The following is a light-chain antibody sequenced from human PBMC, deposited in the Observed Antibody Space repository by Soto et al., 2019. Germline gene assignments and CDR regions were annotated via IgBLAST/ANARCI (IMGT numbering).Light chain of an antibody. V-gene: IGKV3-11*01. Sequence: EVVVTQSPATLSLSPGERATLSCRTSQTVDIFLAWYQQKPGQAPRLLIYDASNRATGIPARFSASGSGTVFTLTISSLEPDDFAVYYCQQRSAWPTFGGGTKVEIK. CDR2: DAS. CDR1: QTVDIF. J-gene: IGKJ4*01. CDR3: QQRSAWPT.